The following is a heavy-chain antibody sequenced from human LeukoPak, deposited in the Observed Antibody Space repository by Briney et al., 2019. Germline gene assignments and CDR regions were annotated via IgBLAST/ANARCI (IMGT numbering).Heavy chain of an antibody. V-gene: IGHV3-72*01. CDR2: SRNKAQSFTI. CDR1: GLIFSDHY. J-gene: IGHJ4*02. CDR3: ARPPYAGSYSIDY. Sequence: GGSLRLSCAVSGLIFSDHYIDWVRQAPGKGREWVGRSRNKAQSFTIHYAASVKGRFTISRDDSKNSLYLQMDSLKTEDTAVYYCARPPYAGSYSIDYWGQGTLVTVSS. D-gene: IGHD1-26*01.